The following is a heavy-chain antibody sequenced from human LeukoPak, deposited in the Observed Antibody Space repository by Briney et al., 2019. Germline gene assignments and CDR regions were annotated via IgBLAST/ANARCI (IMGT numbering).Heavy chain of an antibody. Sequence: ASVKVSCKASGYTFTSYGISWVRQAPGQGLGWMGWISAYNGNTNYAQKLQGRVTMTTDTSTSTAYMELRSLRSDDTAVYYCARELRYYYDSSGYYFSYWFDPWGQGTLVTVSS. CDR2: ISAYNGNT. V-gene: IGHV1-18*01. CDR3: ARELRYYYDSSGYYFSYWFDP. D-gene: IGHD3-22*01. J-gene: IGHJ5*02. CDR1: GYTFTSYG.